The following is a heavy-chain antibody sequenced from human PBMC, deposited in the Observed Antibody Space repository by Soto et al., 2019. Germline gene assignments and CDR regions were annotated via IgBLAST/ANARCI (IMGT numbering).Heavy chain of an antibody. Sequence: QVQLMQSGLEVKRPGASVKVSCKTFGYTFTSYVISWVRQAPGHGLEWMGWISADNHNTNVAQNFQGRVTLTTDTSTTTVFMELRNLRSDDTAVYYCARESRNYDALDYWGQGTLVTVSS. CDR1: GYTFTSYV. CDR2: ISADNHNT. CDR3: ARESRNYDALDY. J-gene: IGHJ4*02. D-gene: IGHD3-22*01. V-gene: IGHV1-18*01.